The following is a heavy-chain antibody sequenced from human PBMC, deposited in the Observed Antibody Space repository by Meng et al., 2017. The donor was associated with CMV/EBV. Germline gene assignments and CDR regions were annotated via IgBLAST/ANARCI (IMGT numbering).Heavy chain of an antibody. D-gene: IGHD6-13*01. CDR3: ARESAADGHVFDI. Sequence: ASVKVSCKASGYPFTDYYIHWVRQAPGQGLEWMGWINPDSGGTNYAQKFQGRVTMTRDTSISTVYMELNRLTFDNTDGYYCARESAADGHVFDIWGQGTMVTVSS. CDR1: GYPFTDYY. J-gene: IGHJ3*02. CDR2: INPDSGGT. V-gene: IGHV1-2*02.